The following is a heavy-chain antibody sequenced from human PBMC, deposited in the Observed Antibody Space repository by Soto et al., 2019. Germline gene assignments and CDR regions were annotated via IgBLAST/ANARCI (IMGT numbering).Heavy chain of an antibody. J-gene: IGHJ4*02. CDR2: ISSSSSTI. CDR3: ARDSGYYVDY. V-gene: IGHV3-48*04. Sequence: EVQLVESGGGLVQPGGSLRLSCAASGFTFSSYSMNWVRQAPRKGLEWVSYISSSSSTIYYADSVKGRFTSTRDNAKNSLYLQMNSLRAEDTAVYYCARDSGYYVDYWGQGTLVTVSS. D-gene: IGHD3-22*01. CDR1: GFTFSSYS.